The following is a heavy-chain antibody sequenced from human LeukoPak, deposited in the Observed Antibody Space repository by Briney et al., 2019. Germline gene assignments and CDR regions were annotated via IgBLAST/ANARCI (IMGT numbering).Heavy chain of an antibody. J-gene: IGHJ4*02. CDR3: ARDTLRWGHFDY. D-gene: IGHD4-23*01. CDR2: IYTSGST. V-gene: IGHV4-61*02. CDR1: GGSISSGSYY. Sequence: PSETLSLTCTVSGGSISSGSYYWSWIRQPAGKGLEWIGRIYTSGSTNYNPSLKSRVTISVDTSKNQFSLKLSSVTAADTAVYYCARDTLRWGHFDYWGQGTLVTVSS.